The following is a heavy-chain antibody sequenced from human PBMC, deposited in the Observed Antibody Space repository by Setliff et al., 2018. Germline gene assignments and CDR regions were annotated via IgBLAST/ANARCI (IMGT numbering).Heavy chain of an antibody. CDR2: FDPEDGET. V-gene: IGHV1-24*01. D-gene: IGHD3-16*01. Sequence: GASVKVSCKVSGYTLTGLSMHWVRQAPGKGLEWMGGFDPEDGETIYAQKFQGRVTMTEDTSTDTAYMELSSLRSEDTAVYYCATAPFTLNYDYVWGPHHPAVYWGQGTLVTVSS. CDR1: GYTLTGLS. J-gene: IGHJ4*02. CDR3: ATAPFTLNYDYVWGPHHPAVY.